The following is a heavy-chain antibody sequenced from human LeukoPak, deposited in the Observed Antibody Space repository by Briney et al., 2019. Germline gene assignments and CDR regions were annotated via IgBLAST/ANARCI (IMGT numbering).Heavy chain of an antibody. V-gene: IGHV3-23*01. CDR1: GFTFSSYA. CDR2: ISSSRGST. CDR3: AKDRGDLPFDY. D-gene: IGHD2-21*02. Sequence: GGSLRLSCAASGFTFSSYAMRWVRQAPGEGLEWVSAISSSRGSTYYAASVKGRFTISRDNSKNTLYLQMNRLRDEDTAVYYCAKDRGDLPFDYWGQGTLVTGPS. J-gene: IGHJ4*02.